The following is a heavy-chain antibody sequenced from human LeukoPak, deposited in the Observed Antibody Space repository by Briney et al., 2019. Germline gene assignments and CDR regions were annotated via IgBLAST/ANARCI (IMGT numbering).Heavy chain of an antibody. Sequence: SETLSLTCTVSGGSISSSSYYWGWIRQSPGQGLEWIGTIYYSGGAYYNPSLKSRVTISVDTSKNQFSLKLSSVTATDTALYYCARHGYYYASGPLFDYWGRGTLVTASS. CDR2: IYYSGGA. J-gene: IGHJ4*02. D-gene: IGHD3-10*01. CDR3: ARHGYYYASGPLFDY. CDR1: GGSISSSSYY. V-gene: IGHV4-39*01.